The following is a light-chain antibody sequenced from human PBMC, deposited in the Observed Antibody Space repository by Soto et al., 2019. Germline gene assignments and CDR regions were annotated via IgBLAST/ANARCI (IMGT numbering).Light chain of an antibody. CDR2: DAS. Sequence: DIQMTQSPSSLSASVGDRVTITCQAVQGISKSLSWYQQKPGMAPKLLIYDASNLETGVPSRFSGSGSGIDFTLTISSLQPEEFGRYYCQQYDDLPFTFGGGTKVEIK. CDR1: QGISKS. J-gene: IGKJ4*01. V-gene: IGKV1-33*01. CDR3: QQYDDLPFT.